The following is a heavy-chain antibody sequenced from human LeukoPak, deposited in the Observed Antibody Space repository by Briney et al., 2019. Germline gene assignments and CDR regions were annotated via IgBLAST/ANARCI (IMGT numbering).Heavy chain of an antibody. J-gene: IGHJ4*02. V-gene: IGHV3-30-3*01. CDR2: ISYDGSNK. Sequence: GGSLRLSCAASGFTFSSYAMHWVRQAPGKGLEWVAVISYDGSNKYYADSVKGRFTISRDNSKNTLYLQMNSLRAEDTAVYYCARDAGYCSGGRCYDWEYYFDYWGQGTLVTVSS. CDR1: GFTFSSYA. CDR3: ARDAGYCSGGRCYDWEYYFDY. D-gene: IGHD2-15*01.